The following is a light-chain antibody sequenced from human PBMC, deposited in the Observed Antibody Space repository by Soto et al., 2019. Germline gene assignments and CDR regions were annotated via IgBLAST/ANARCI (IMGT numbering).Light chain of an antibody. CDR3: QQSNTYSWT. CDR1: QTISSW. Sequence: DIQRTQSPSSMSASVGDRVTITCRASQTISSWLAWYQQKPGTAPKLLIYDASTLESGVPSRFSGSGSGTEVTITISSLKKDDGSTYYCQQSNTYSWTFGQGTKVDIK. V-gene: IGKV1-5*01. J-gene: IGKJ1*01. CDR2: DAS.